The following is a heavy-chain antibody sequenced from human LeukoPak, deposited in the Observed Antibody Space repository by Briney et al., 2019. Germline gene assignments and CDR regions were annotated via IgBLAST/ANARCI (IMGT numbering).Heavy chain of an antibody. V-gene: IGHV3-7*01. Sequence: GGSLRLSCAASGFTFSSYWMSWVRQAPGKGLEWVANIKQDGSEKYYVDSVKGRFTISRDNAKNSLYLQMNSLRAEDTAVYYCARDSPYYDILTTLNFDYWGQGTLVTVPS. CDR2: IKQDGSEK. CDR3: ARDSPYYDILTTLNFDY. D-gene: IGHD3-9*01. CDR1: GFTFSSYW. J-gene: IGHJ4*02.